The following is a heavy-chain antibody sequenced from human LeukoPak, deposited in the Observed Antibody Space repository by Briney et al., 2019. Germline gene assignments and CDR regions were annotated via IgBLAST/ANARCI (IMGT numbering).Heavy chain of an antibody. J-gene: IGHJ4*02. CDR2: INTYKGDT. Sequence: ASVKVSCKASGYTLTNYNISWVRQAPGQGLEWMGWINTYKGDTLYAQKLQGRVTMTADTSTNTAYMELRSLRFDDTTVYYCAREFGHCCCDNCFYFFDTWGQGFRVTVSS. D-gene: IGHD2-21*01. CDR3: AREFGHCCCDNCFYFFDT. V-gene: IGHV1-18*01. CDR1: GYTLTNYN.